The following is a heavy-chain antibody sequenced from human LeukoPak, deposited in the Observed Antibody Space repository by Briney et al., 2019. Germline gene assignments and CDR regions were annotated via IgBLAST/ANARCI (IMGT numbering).Heavy chain of an antibody. D-gene: IGHD2-15*01. J-gene: IGHJ6*03. V-gene: IGHV3-11*04. CDR1: GFTFSDYY. Sequence: PGGSLRLSCAASGFTFSDYYMSWIRQAPGKGLEWVSYISSSGSTIYCADSVKGRFTISRDNAKNSLYLQMNSLRAEDTAVYYCARERVPGYCSGGSCYYYYMDVWGKGTTVTVSS. CDR3: ARERVPGYCSGGSCYYYYMDV. CDR2: ISSSGSTI.